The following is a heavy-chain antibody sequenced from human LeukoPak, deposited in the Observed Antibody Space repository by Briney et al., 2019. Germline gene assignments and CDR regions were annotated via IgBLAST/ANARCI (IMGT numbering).Heavy chain of an antibody. J-gene: IGHJ5*02. Sequence: SETLSLNCAVSGVPISGYYWNWIRQPPGKGLEWIGSIYYSGRTSFNGSLKTRITMSVDTSKNQFSLKLTSVTTADTAVYFCARDSAGDYWLDPWGQGTPVTVSS. CDR2: IYYSGRT. V-gene: IGHV4-59*01. D-gene: IGHD7-27*01. CDR1: GVPISGYY. CDR3: ARDSAGDYWLDP.